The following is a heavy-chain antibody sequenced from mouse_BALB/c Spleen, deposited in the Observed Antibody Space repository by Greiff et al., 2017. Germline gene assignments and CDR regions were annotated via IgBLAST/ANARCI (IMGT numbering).Heavy chain of an antibody. CDR3: TRWGLTGNHAY. Sequence: VQLQQPGAELVKPGASVKLSCKASGYTFTSYYMYWVKQRPGQGLEWIGGINPSNGGTNFNEKFKSKATLTVDKSSSTAYMQLSSLTSEDSAVYYCTRWGLTGNHAYWGQGTLVTVSA. CDR2: INPSNGGT. V-gene: IGHV1S81*02. J-gene: IGHJ3*01. CDR1: GYTFTSYY. D-gene: IGHD4-1*01.